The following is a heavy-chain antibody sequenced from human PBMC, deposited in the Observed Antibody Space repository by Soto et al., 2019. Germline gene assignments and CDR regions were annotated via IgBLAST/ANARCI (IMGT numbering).Heavy chain of an antibody. Sequence: GASVKVSCKASGYTFTSYGISWVRQAPGQGLEWMGWISAYNGDTNYAQKLQGRVTMTTDTSTSTAYMELRSLRSDDTAVYYCARAASVAGPYTRYFQHWGQGTLVTVSS. J-gene: IGHJ1*01. V-gene: IGHV1-18*01. CDR3: ARAASVAGPYTRYFQH. CDR1: GYTFTSYG. CDR2: ISAYNGDT. D-gene: IGHD6-19*01.